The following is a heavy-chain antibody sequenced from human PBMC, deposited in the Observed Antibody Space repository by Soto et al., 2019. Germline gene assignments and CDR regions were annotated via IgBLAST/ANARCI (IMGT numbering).Heavy chain of an antibody. CDR3: ASPYCSGGSCYLTEYFQH. CDR1: GFSFSYYA. V-gene: IGHV3-30*03. Sequence: QVQLVESGGGVVQPGRSLRLSCAASGFSFSYYAMQWVRQAPGKGREWVAVIAYDASKKYYADSVKGRFTISRDNSKNTLYLQMNSLRDEDTAVYYCASPYCSGGSCYLTEYFQHWGQGTLVTVSS. J-gene: IGHJ1*01. D-gene: IGHD2-15*01. CDR2: IAYDASKK.